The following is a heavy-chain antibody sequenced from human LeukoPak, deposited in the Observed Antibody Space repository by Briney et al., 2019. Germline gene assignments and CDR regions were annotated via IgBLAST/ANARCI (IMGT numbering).Heavy chain of an antibody. J-gene: IGHJ4*02. CDR2: ISYDGSNK. Sequence: PGGSLRLSCAASGFTFSSYGMHWVRQAPGKALEWVAVISYDGSNKYYADSVKGRFTISRDNSKNTLYLQMNSLGAEDTAVYYCAKGSRFWVRGVTYYFDYWGQGTLVTVSS. D-gene: IGHD3-10*01. V-gene: IGHV3-30*18. CDR1: GFTFSSYG. CDR3: AKGSRFWVRGVTYYFDY.